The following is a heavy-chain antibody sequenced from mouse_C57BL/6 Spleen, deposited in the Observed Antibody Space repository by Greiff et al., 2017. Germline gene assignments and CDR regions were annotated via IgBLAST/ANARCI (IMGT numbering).Heavy chain of an antibody. Sequence: QVQLQQPGAELVKPGASVKLSCKASGYTFTSYWMHWVKQRPGQGLEWIGMIHPNSGSTNYNEKFKSKATLTVDKSSSTAYMQLSSLTSEDSAVYYCARGLYYYGSSYEWYFDVWGTGTTVTVSS. V-gene: IGHV1-64*01. CDR3: ARGLYYYGSSYEWYFDV. CDR2: IHPNSGST. CDR1: GYTFTSYW. D-gene: IGHD1-1*01. J-gene: IGHJ1*03.